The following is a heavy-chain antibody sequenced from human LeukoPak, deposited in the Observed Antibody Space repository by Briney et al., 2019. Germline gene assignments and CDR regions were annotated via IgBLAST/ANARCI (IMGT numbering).Heavy chain of an antibody. D-gene: IGHD4-23*01. CDR3: ARRSISGNSWDYFDY. J-gene: IGHJ4*02. CDR2: MYYSGST. CDR1: GASISSYY. Sequence: PSETLSLTCTVSGASISSYYWSWIRQPPGKGLEWIAFMYYSGSTNYNPSLKSRVTISVDTSKNHFSLKLSSVTAADTAVYYCARRSISGNSWDYFDYWGQGTLVTVSS. V-gene: IGHV4-59*08.